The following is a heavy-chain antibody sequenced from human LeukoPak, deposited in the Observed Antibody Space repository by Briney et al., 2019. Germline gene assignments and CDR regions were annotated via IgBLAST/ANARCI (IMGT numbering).Heavy chain of an antibody. V-gene: IGHV1-2*02. CDR3: ARDGAESGYNRYYYYYYMDV. CDR1: GYIFIGFY. J-gene: IGHJ6*03. D-gene: IGHD5-24*01. CDR2: IDPSSGDT. Sequence: ASVKVSCKASGYIFIGFYIHWVRQAPGQGLEWVGWIDPSSGDTKYARRFQGRVTMTRDTLIRTAYMELSSLTSDDTAVYYCARDGAESGYNRYYYYYYMDVWAEGPPSPSP.